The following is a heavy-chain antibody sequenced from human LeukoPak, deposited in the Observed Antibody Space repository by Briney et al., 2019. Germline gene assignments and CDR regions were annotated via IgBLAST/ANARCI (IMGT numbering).Heavy chain of an antibody. CDR2: ISSSSSYI. CDR1: GFTFSSYS. Sequence: PGGSLRLSCAASGFTFSSYSMNWVRQAPGKGLEWVSSISSSSSYIYYADSVKGRFTISRDKAKNTLYLLMNSLRAEDTAMYYCARGGIESSTWGTCDYDMDVWGKGTTVTVSS. D-gene: IGHD7-27*01. J-gene: IGHJ6*03. V-gene: IGHV3-21*01. CDR3: ARGGIESSTWGTCDYDMDV.